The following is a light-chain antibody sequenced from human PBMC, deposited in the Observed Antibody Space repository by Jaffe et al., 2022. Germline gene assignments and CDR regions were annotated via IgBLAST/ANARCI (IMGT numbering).Light chain of an antibody. CDR1: TSNVGKNS. V-gene: IGLV1-51*02. CDR2: ENN. J-gene: IGLJ2*01. Sequence: QSVLTQPPSVSAAPGQTVTLSCSGSTSNVGKNSVSWYQHLPGTAPRLLIYENNQRPSGIPDRFSGSKSGTSAILGITGLQTGDEADYYCGTWDSSLNAVVFGGGTKMTVL. CDR3: GTWDSSLNAVV.